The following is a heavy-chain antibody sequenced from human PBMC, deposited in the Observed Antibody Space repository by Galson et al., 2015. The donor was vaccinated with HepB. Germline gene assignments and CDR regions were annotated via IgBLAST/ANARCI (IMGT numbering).Heavy chain of an antibody. CDR3: ATGGYCSSTSCYTLPLRLNYYYYYMDV. D-gene: IGHD2-2*02. CDR1: GYTLTELS. V-gene: IGHV1-24*01. J-gene: IGHJ6*03. Sequence: SVKVSCKVSGYTLTELSMHWVRQAPGKGLEWMGGFDPEDSETIYAQKFQGRVTMTEDTSTDTAYMELSSLRSEDTAVYYCATGGYCSSTSCYTLPLRLNYYYYYMDVWGKGTTVTVSS. CDR2: FDPEDSET.